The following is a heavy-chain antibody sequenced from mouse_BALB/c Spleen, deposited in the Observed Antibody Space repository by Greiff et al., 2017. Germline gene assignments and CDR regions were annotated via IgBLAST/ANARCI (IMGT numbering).Heavy chain of an antibody. CDR3: ARRGGSSYEVDY. V-gene: IGHV5-17*02. J-gene: IGHJ2*01. CDR2: ISSGSSTI. CDR1: GFTFSSFG. Sequence: EVHLVESGGGLVQPGGSRKLSCAASGFTFSSFGMHWVRQAPEKGLEWVAYISSGSSTIYYADTVKGRFTISRDNPKNTLFLQMTSLRSEDTAMYYCARRGGSSYEVDYWGQGTTLTVSS. D-gene: IGHD1-1*01.